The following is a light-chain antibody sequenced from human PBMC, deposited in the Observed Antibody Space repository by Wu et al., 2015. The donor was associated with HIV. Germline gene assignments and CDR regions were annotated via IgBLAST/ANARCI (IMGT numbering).Light chain of an antibody. J-gene: IGKJ4*01. CDR1: QSVNTNY. Sequence: EIVLTQSPGTLSLSPGERATLSCRASQSVNTNYLAWYQQKPGQTPRLLIYGVTSRATGIPDRFSGSGSGTDFTLTISGLEPEDFAMYFCQQYASSPLTFGGGTKGGD. CDR2: GVT. CDR3: QQYASSPLT. V-gene: IGKV3-20*01.